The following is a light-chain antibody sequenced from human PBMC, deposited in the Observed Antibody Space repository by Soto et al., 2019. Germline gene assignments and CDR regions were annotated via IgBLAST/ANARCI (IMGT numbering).Light chain of an antibody. CDR1: SSDLGAYNY. CDR2: AVT. CDR3: TSYTSSSTLI. V-gene: IGLV2-14*01. Sequence: QPVLTQPASVSGSPGQSVTISCTGTSSDLGAYNYVSWYQHHPGKAPKLMIYAVTNRPSGVSTRFSGSKSGNTASLTISGLRSEDEAEYYCTSYTSSSTLIFGGGTKLTVL. J-gene: IGLJ2*01.